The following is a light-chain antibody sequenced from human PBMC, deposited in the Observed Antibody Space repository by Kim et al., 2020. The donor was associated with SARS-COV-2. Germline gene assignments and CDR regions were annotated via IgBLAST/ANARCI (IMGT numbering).Light chain of an antibody. J-gene: IGKJ5*01. Sequence: DSQLTQSPSSLSASVGDRVTITCRTSQTMNNYLNWYQQTPGRAPKLLIYAASTLQDGVPSRFSGYRSGTDYTLTISSLQPEDFATYFCQQSYSVPIFGQGTRLEIK. CDR3: QQSYSVPI. V-gene: IGKV1-39*01. CDR2: AAS. CDR1: QTMNNY.